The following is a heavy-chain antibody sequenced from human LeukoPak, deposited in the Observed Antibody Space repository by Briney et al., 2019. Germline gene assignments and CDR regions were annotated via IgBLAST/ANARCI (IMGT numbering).Heavy chain of an antibody. CDR2: ISSSSSYI. D-gene: IGHD6-19*01. Sequence: GGSLRLSCAVSGFTFSSHAVNWVRQAPGKGLEWVSSISSSSSYIYYADSVEGRFTISRDNSKNSLYLQMNSLRAEDTAVYYCASSAVAGPYFDYWGQGTLVTVSS. CDR3: ASSAVAGPYFDY. V-gene: IGHV3-21*01. CDR1: GFTFSSHA. J-gene: IGHJ4*02.